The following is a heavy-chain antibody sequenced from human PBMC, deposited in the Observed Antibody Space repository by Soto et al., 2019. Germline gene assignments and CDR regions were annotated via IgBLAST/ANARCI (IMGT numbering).Heavy chain of an antibody. Sequence: QVQLVQSGAEVKKPGASVKVSCKASGYTFTSYAMHWVRQAPGQRLEWMGWINAGNGNTKYSQKFQGRVTITRDTSASTAYMELSSLRSEDTAVYYCARDRIAAAGRGKNWFDPWGQGTLVTVSS. D-gene: IGHD6-13*01. CDR2: INAGNGNT. CDR3: ARDRIAAAGRGKNWFDP. CDR1: GYTFTSYA. J-gene: IGHJ5*02. V-gene: IGHV1-3*01.